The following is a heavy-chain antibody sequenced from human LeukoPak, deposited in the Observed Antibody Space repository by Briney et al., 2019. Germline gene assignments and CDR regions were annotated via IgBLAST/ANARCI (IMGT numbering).Heavy chain of an antibody. Sequence: ASVKVSCKASGYTFTSYGISWVRQATGQGLEWMGYMNPNSGSTDYAQKFQGRVTMTWNNAISTAYMELSSLRSEDTAVYYCARETFDIWGQGTMVTVSS. CDR1: GYTFTSYG. CDR3: ARETFDI. CDR2: MNPNSGST. J-gene: IGHJ3*02. V-gene: IGHV1-8*02.